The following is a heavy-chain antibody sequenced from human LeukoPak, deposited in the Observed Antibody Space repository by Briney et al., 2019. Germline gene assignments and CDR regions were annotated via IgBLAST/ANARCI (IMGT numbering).Heavy chain of an antibody. V-gene: IGHV3-30*01. J-gene: IGHJ6*03. CDR2: ISYEGSKT. Sequence: PGGSLRLSCTASGFAFNMYAMHWVRQAPGKGLEWVALISYEGSKTYYADSVKGRFSISRDNSKNTVSLQTDSLRPEDTAMYYCARSPTTGNFYYYMDVWGRGTTVTVSS. CDR3: ARSPTTGNFYYYMDV. CDR1: GFAFNMYA. D-gene: IGHD1-1*01.